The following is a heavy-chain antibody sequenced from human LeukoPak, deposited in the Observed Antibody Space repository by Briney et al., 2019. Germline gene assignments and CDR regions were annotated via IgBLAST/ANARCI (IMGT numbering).Heavy chain of an antibody. CDR1: GYTFTTYG. J-gene: IGHJ5*02. D-gene: IGHD3-10*01. CDR3: ARVKGGVARGVIANRVNWFDP. Sequence: ASVKVSCKASGYTFTTYGISWVRQAPGQGLEWMGWVSAYNGNTNYAQELQGRVTMTTDTSANTAYMELGSLRSDDTAVYYCARVKGGVARGVIANRVNWFDPWGQGTLVTVSS. V-gene: IGHV1-18*01. CDR2: VSAYNGNT.